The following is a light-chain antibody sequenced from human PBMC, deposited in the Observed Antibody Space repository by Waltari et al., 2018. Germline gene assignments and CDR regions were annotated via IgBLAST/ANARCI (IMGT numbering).Light chain of an antibody. V-gene: IGKV1-5*03. CDR2: MAS. Sequence: DIQMTQSPSTLSASVGDRVTITCRASQSISTWLVWYQQKPGKAPKLLIYMASTLESGVPSRFSGSGSGTEFTLTISSLQPDDFATYCCQQYNTYPWTFGQGTKVEIK. J-gene: IGKJ1*01. CDR3: QQYNTYPWT. CDR1: QSISTW.